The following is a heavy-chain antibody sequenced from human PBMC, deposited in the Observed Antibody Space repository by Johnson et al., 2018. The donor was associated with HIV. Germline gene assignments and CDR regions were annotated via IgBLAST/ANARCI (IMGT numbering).Heavy chain of an antibody. D-gene: IGHD4/OR15-4a*01. CDR1: GFNVSSYW. J-gene: IGHJ3*02. Sequence: VQLVESGGGLIQPGGSLRLSCATSGFNVSSYWMHWVRQAPGKGLVWVSRINNDGSSTTYADPVKGRFTISRDNAKNTLYLQMNSLRAEETAVYYCAREREDYGLDIWGQGTMVTVSS. CDR3: AREREDYGLDI. V-gene: IGHV3-74*01. CDR2: INNDGSST.